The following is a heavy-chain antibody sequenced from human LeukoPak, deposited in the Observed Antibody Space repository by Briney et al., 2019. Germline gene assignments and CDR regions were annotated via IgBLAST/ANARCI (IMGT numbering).Heavy chain of an antibody. J-gene: IGHJ4*02. CDR2: ISDGGSTT. D-gene: IGHD1-26*01. CDR3: AKAEVGARYYFDY. V-gene: IGHV3-74*01. CDR1: GFTFSSYW. Sequence: GGSLRLSCAASGFTFSSYWMHWVRQAPGKGLVWVSRISDGGSTTTYADSVKGRFTISRDNSKNTLYLQMNSLRAEDTAVYYCAKAEVGARYYFDYWGQGTLVTVSS.